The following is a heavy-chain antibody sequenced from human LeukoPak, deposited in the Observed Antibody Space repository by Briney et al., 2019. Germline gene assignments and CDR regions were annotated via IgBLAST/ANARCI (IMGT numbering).Heavy chain of an antibody. D-gene: IGHD2-2*01. CDR3: ARDGVPAATNYYYYYYMDV. CDR2: ISSSSSYI. CDR1: GFTFSGYS. Sequence: PGGSLRLSCAASGFTFSGYSMNWVRQAPGKGLEWVSSISSSSSYIYYADSVKGRFTISRDNAKNSLYLQINSLRAEDTAVYYCARDGVPAATNYYYYYYMDVWGKGTTVTVSS. V-gene: IGHV3-21*01. J-gene: IGHJ6*03.